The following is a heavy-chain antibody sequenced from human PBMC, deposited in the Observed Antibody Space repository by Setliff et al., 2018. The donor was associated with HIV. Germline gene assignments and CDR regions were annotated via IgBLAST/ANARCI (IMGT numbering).Heavy chain of an antibody. CDR2: INTSGST. V-gene: IGHV4-4*07. CDR3: ARGSRQLTIFGVVFKTNYYFMDV. D-gene: IGHD3-3*01. Sequence: SETLSLTCTVSGGSVSNYYWTWIRQSAGKGLEWIGHINTSGSTKYNPSLKSRLTMSVDSSGNQFSLTLTSVTAADTAVYYCARGSRQLTIFGVVFKTNYYFMDVWGKGTAVTVSS. J-gene: IGHJ6*03. CDR1: GGSVSNYY.